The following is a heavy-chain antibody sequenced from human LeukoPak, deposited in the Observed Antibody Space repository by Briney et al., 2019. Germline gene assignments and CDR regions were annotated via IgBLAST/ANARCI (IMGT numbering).Heavy chain of an antibody. V-gene: IGHV6-1*01. CDR3: ARCGSGGWIDY. D-gene: IGHD6-19*01. Sequence: SQTLSLTCAISGDSVSSNSSWNWIRQSPSRGLEWLGRTYYRSKWYNGYAVFVKSRISVNPDTSKNQFSLQLNSVTPEDTAVYYCARCGSGGWIDYWGQGTLVTVSS. CDR2: TYYRSKWYN. J-gene: IGHJ4*02. CDR1: GDSVSSNSS.